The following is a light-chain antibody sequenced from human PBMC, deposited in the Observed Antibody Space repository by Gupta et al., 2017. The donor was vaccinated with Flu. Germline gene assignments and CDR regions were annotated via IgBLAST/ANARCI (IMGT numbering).Light chain of an antibody. CDR3: MQNKLWYT. CDR1: PRRGHIDGKYS. V-gene: IGKV2-24*01. J-gene: IGKJ2*01. Sequence: GQPAYSYCRSSPRRGHIDGKYSVNWLQQTPGQPPRLIIYRVWKRCSGVTDRFSGSGEGKDFTLKSSRVEDEDGGVYYCMQNKLWYTFGQGTKLEIK. CDR2: RVW.